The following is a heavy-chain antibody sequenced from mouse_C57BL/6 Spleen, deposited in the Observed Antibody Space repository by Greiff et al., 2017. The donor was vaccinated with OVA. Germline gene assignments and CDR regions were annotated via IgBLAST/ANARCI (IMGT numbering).Heavy chain of an antibody. CDR1: GYSFTGYY. CDR3: ARSTTVDAMDY. CDR2: INPSTGGT. J-gene: IGHJ4*01. Sequence: EVKLQQSGPELVKPGASVKISCKASGYSFTGYYMNWVKQSPEKSLEWIGEINPSTGGTTYNQKFKAKATLTVDKSSSTAYMQLKSLTSEDSAVYYCARSTTVDAMDYWGQGTSVTVSS. V-gene: IGHV1-42*01. D-gene: IGHD1-1*01.